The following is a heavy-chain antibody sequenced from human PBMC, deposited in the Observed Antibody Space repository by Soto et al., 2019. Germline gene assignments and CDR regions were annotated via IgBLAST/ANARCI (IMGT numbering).Heavy chain of an antibody. Sequence: SETLSLTCAVYGGSFSGYYWSWIRQPPGKGLEWIGEINHSGSTNYNPSLKSRVTISVDTSKNQFSLKLSSVTAADTAVYYCARGGRVTYYDFWGNKYGMDVWGQGTTVTVSS. CDR2: INHSGST. CDR3: ARGGRVTYYDFWGNKYGMDV. V-gene: IGHV4-34*01. D-gene: IGHD3-3*01. CDR1: GGSFSGYY. J-gene: IGHJ6*02.